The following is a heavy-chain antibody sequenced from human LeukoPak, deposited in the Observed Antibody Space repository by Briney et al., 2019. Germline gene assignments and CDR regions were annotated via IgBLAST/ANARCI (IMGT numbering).Heavy chain of an antibody. J-gene: IGHJ6*02. CDR2: IWYDGSKK. CDR1: GFTFSSFG. CDR3: ARVANITTFGMDV. Sequence: GGSLRLSCAASGFTFSSFGMRWVRQAPGKGLEWVAVIWYDGSKKYYADSVKGRFTISRDNSKNTLYLQMNALRAEDTAVYYCARVANITTFGMDVWGQGTTVTVSS. D-gene: IGHD3-9*01. V-gene: IGHV3-33*01.